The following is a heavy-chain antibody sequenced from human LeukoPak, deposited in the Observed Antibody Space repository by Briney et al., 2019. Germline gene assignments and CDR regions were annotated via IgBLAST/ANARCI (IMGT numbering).Heavy chain of an antibody. D-gene: IGHD2-21*02. CDR1: GFTVSNNY. CDR3: ARDLRGDYYFDY. V-gene: IGHV3-66*01. CDR2: IYSGGST. Sequence: GGSLRLSCIASGFTVSNNYMSWVRQAPGKGLEWVSVIYSGGSTSYADSVKGRFTISRDNSKNTLYLQMGSLRAEDMAVYYCARDLRGDYYFDYWGQGTLVTVSS. J-gene: IGHJ4*02.